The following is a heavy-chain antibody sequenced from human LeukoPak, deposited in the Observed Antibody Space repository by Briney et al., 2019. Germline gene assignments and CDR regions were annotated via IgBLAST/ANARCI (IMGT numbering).Heavy chain of an antibody. Sequence: LSGGSLRLSCAASGFTFSSYEMNWVRQAPGKGLEWVSYISSSGSTIYYADSVKGQFTISRDNSKNTLYLQMNSLRAEDTAVYYCAASEWELRSFDYWGQGTLVTVSS. J-gene: IGHJ4*02. CDR2: ISSSGSTI. V-gene: IGHV3-48*03. CDR1: GFTFSSYE. CDR3: AASEWELRSFDY. D-gene: IGHD1-26*01.